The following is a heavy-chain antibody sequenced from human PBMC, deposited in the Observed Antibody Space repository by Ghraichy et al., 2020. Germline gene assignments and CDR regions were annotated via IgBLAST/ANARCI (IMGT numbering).Heavy chain of an antibody. Sequence: LTCVGTGFDFGSFGIHWVRQGPGKGLQWVAGIWYDGSQSYYADSVWGRFTISRDIPKNTVYLQMNSLRLEDTGVYYCATPTGRSSYWGQGALVTVSA. CDR3: ATPTGRSSY. J-gene: IGHJ4*02. D-gene: IGHD1-14*01. CDR1: GFDFGSFG. V-gene: IGHV3-33*01. CDR2: IWYDGSQS.